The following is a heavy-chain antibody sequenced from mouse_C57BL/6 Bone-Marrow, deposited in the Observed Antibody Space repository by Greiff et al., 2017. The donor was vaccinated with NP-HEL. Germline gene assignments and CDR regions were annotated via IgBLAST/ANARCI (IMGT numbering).Heavy chain of an antibody. CDR2: IDPSDSYT. D-gene: IGHD1-1*01. Sequence: QVQLQQSGAELVMPGASVKLSCKASGYTFTSYWMHWVKQRPGQGLEWIGEIDPSDSYTNYNQKFKGKSTLTVDKSSSTAYMQLSSLTSEDSAVYYCARGGLFITTVVAYYFDYWGQGTTLTVSS. V-gene: IGHV1-69*01. CDR1: GYTFTSYW. CDR3: ARGGLFITTVVAYYFDY. J-gene: IGHJ2*01.